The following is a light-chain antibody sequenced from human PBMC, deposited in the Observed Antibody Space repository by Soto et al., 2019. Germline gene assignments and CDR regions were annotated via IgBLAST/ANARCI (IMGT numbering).Light chain of an antibody. J-gene: IGKJ5*01. CDR2: GAS. CDR1: QSVSSR. V-gene: IGKV3-20*01. Sequence: EIVLTQSPGTLSLSPWERGNLXRRASQSVSSRLAWYQQKPGQAPRLLISGASSRATGIPDRFSGSGSATDFTLTISRLEPEDFALYYCQQYGSSPITFGQGTRLEI. CDR3: QQYGSSPIT.